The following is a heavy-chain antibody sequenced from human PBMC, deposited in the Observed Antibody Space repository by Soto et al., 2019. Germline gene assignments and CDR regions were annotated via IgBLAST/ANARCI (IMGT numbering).Heavy chain of an antibody. V-gene: IGHV3-48*03. CDR1: GFTFSSYE. CDR3: ARERGSSNRRLIDY. J-gene: IGHJ4*02. Sequence: GGSLRLSCAASGFTFSSYEMNWVRQDPGKGLEWVSYISSSGSTIYYADSVKGRFTISRDNAKKSLYRQMNSLRAEDTAVYYCARERGSSNRRLIDYLGQGTLVTVSS. CDR2: ISSSGSTI. D-gene: IGHD4-4*01.